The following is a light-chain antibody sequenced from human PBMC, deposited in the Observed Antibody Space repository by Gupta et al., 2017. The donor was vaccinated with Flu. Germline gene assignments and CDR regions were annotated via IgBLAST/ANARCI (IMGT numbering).Light chain of an antibody. Sequence: QSALTQPASVSGSPGQSIAISCTGTSSDVGAYNYVSWYQQHPGKAPKLIIYEVSNRPSGVASRFSGSKSGNTASLTITGLQAEEEADYYCSSYTGSSTPGVFGGGTKLTVL. J-gene: IGLJ2*01. V-gene: IGLV2-14*01. CDR1: SSDVGAYNY. CDR2: EVS. CDR3: SSYTGSSTPGV.